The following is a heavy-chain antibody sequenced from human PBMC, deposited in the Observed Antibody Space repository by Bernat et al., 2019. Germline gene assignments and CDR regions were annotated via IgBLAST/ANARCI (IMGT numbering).Heavy chain of an antibody. J-gene: IGHJ3*02. V-gene: IGHV3-23*04. D-gene: IGHD1-26*01. Sequence: EVQVVESGGGLVQPGGSLKVSCSASRFTISSYAMSWVRPAPGKGLEWVSGISQSGGSTNYADSVKGRFTISRDNSKNTLYLQMNSLRDEDTAVYYCAKASGSYYGRGAFDIWGQGTMVTVSS. CDR3: AKASGSYYGRGAFDI. CDR1: RFTISSYA. CDR2: ISQSGGST.